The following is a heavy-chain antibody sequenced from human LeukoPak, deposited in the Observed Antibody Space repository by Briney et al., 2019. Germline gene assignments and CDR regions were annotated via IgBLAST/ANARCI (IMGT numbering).Heavy chain of an antibody. J-gene: IGHJ6*04. CDR2: ISKDGSNK. D-gene: IGHD2-2*01. CDR1: GFTFSTYP. Sequence: GRSLRLSCEASGFTFSTYPMHWVRQAPGKGLEWVAAISKDGSNKYYADSVKGRFTISRENAKNSLYLQMNSLRAGDTAVYYCARGSPYCSSTSCYALDYYYGMDVWGKGTTVTVSS. CDR3: ARGSPYCSSTSCYALDYYYGMDV. V-gene: IGHV3-30*03.